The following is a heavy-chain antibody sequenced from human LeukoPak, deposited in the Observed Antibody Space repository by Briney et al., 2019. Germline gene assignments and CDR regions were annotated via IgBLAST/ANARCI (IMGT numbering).Heavy chain of an antibody. CDR2: INAGNGDT. Sequence: GASATISCKASGYTFTNYAVNWLRQAPGQRLEWMGWINAGNGDTKFSQNYQARVTITRDASASTAYMELSSLTSEDTAVYFSARGLWSAHRREYYFDSWGQGTLVTVSS. J-gene: IGHJ4*02. V-gene: IGHV1-3*01. D-gene: IGHD3-3*01. CDR3: ARGLWSAHRREYYFDS. CDR1: GYTFTNYA.